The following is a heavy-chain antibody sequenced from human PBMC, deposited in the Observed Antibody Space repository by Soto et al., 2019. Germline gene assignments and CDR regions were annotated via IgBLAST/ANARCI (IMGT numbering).Heavy chain of an antibody. V-gene: IGHV3-23*01. CDR2: IDGSGGTT. Sequence: GGSLRLSCAACGFPFSSTYITWVRQAPGKGLEWVSTIDGSGGTTYYADSVKGRFTISTENSINTVFRQMSSLRAEDTALYFCAKNYGWFNTWGRGALVPVSS. J-gene: IGHJ1*01. D-gene: IGHD3-10*01. CDR1: GFPFSSTY. CDR3: AKNYGWFNT.